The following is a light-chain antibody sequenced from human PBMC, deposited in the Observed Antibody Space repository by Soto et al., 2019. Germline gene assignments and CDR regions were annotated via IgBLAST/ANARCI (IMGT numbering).Light chain of an antibody. CDR2: EVT. CDR1: RSDVGAYNY. Sequence: QSALTQPASVSGSPGQSIAISCTGTRSDVGAYNYVSWYQQHPGKAPKLMNSEVTNRPSGVSDRFSGSKSGNTASLTISGLQAEDEADYYCSSFTSRFTFVFGTGTKVTVL. CDR3: SSFTSRFTFV. J-gene: IGLJ1*01. V-gene: IGLV2-14*01.